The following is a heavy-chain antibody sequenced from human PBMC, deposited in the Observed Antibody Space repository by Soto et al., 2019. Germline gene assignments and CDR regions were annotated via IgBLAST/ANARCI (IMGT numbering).Heavy chain of an antibody. D-gene: IGHD2-21*02. J-gene: IGHJ4*02. V-gene: IGHV1-69*13. CDR1: GGTFSSYA. CDR3: ASCGGDCYSLGKGDY. CDR2: IIPIFGTA. Sequence: ASVKVSCKASGGTFSSYAISWVRQAPGQGLEWMGGIIPIFGTANYAQKFQGRVTITADESTSTAYMELSSLRSEDTAVYYCASCGGDCYSLGKGDYWGQGTLVTVSS.